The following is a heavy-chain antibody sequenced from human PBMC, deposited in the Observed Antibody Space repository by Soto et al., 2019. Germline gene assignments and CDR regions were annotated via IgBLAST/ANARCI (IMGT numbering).Heavy chain of an antibody. J-gene: IGHJ5*02. V-gene: IGHV1-69*13. CDR2: IIPIFGTA. D-gene: IGHD6-6*01. CDR1: GGTFSSYA. Sequence: EEEKRTASVKVSCKASGGTFSSYAISWVRQAPGQGLEWMGGIIPIFGTANYAQKFQGRVTITADESTSTAYMELSSLRSEDTAVYYCARGAQLVFGQYNWFDPWGQGTLVTVSS. CDR3: ARGAQLVFGQYNWFDP.